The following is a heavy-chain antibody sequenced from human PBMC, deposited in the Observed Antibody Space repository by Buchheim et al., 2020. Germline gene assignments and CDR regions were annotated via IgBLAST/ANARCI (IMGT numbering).Heavy chain of an antibody. J-gene: IGHJ6*02. D-gene: IGHD3-16*01. CDR3: ARDLPYYDYVWANYYGMDV. CDR1: GYTFTSYY. CDR2: INPSGGRT. Sequence: QVQLVQSGAEVKKPGASVKVSCKASGYTFTSYYMHWVRQAPGQGLEWMGIINPSGGRTSYAQKFQGRVTMTRDTSTRPVYMELSSLRSEDTAVYYCARDLPYYDYVWANYYGMDVWGQGTT. V-gene: IGHV1-46*03.